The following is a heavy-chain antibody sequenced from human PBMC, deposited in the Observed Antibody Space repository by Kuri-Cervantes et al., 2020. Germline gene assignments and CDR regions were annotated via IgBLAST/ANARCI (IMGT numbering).Heavy chain of an antibody. CDR1: GFTFSSYD. V-gene: IGHV3-13*01. CDR2: ISTAGDT. D-gene: IGHD6-13*01. J-gene: IGHJ4*02. CDR3: AKEVAAARNY. Sequence: GGSLRLSCAASGFTFSSYDMHWVRQATGKGLEWVSAISTAGDTYYLGSVKGRFTISRENAKNSLYLQMNSLRAGDTAVYYCAKEVAAARNYWGQGTLVTVSS.